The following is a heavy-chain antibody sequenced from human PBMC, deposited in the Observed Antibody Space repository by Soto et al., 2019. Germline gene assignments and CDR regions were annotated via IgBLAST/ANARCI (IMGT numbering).Heavy chain of an antibody. J-gene: IGHJ6*02. D-gene: IGHD6-19*01. CDR2: ISGSGGST. CDR1: GFTFSSYA. Sequence: GGSLRLSCAASGFTFSSYAMSWVRQAPGKGLEWVSAISGSGGSTYYADSVKGRFTISRDNSKNTLYLQMNSLRAEDTAVYYCAKSDLAVAGTIPLLPYYYYYGMDVWGQGTTVTVS. V-gene: IGHV3-23*01. CDR3: AKSDLAVAGTIPLLPYYYYYGMDV.